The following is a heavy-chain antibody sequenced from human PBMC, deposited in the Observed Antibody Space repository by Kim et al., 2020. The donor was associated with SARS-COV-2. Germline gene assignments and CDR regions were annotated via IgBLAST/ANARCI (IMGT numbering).Heavy chain of an antibody. CDR2: VNPTGDRT. CDR1: GNTFTSDY. J-gene: IGHJ6*02. Sequence: ASVKVSCKGSGNTFTSDYIHWVRQAPGQGLEWMGIVNPTGDRTTYAQKFKDRVIMTRDTSTTTAYMELSRLTSQDTAVYYCARDLTVHGMDVWGQGTTVTVSS. CDR3: ARDLTVHGMDV. D-gene: IGHD6-6*01. V-gene: IGHV1-46*01.